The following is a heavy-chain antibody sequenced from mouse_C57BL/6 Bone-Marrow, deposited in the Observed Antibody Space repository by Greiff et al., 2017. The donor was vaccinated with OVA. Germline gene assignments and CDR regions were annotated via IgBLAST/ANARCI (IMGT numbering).Heavy chain of an antibody. V-gene: IGHV1-78*01. Sequence: VQLQQSDAELVKPGASVKISCKVSGYTFTDHTIHWMKQRPEQGLEWIGYIYPRDGSSRYNEKFKGKATLTEDKSSSTAYMQLNSLTSEDSAVFFCAGRTTVGYFDVWGTGTTVTVSS. J-gene: IGHJ1*03. CDR3: AGRTTVGYFDV. CDR1: GYTFTDHT. D-gene: IGHD1-1*01. CDR2: IYPRDGSS.